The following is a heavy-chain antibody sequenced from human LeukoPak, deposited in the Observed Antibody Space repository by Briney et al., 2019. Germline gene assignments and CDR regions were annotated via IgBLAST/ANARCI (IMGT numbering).Heavy chain of an antibody. Sequence: ASVKVSCKASGYTFTSYGISWVRQAPGQGLEGMGWISAYNGNTNYAQKLQCRVTMTTDTSTRTAYMELRSLRSDDTAVYYCARVRGYCSSTSCYNNWFDPWGQGTLVTVSS. D-gene: IGHD2-2*01. V-gene: IGHV1-18*01. CDR1: GYTFTSYG. CDR2: ISAYNGNT. J-gene: IGHJ5*02. CDR3: ARVRGYCSSTSCYNNWFDP.